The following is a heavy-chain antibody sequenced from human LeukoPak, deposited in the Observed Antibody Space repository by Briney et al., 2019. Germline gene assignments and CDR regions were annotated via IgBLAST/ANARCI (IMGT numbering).Heavy chain of an antibody. D-gene: IGHD3-16*01. CDR3: ARGVMPDY. V-gene: IGHV3-74*01. J-gene: IGHJ4*02. Sequence: PGGSLRLSCAASGFTFRTYWVHWVRRAPGKGLVWVAGINGDGSSTNYADSEKGRFTISRDNAKNTVNLQMNSLRAEDTAVYYCARGVMPDYWGQGTLVTVSS. CDR2: INGDGSST. CDR1: GFTFRTYW.